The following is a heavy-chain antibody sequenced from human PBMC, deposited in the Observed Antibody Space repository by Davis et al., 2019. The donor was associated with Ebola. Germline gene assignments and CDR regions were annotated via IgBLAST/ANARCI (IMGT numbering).Heavy chain of an antibody. CDR3: ARDLNWFDS. Sequence: SQTLSLTCAISGDSVSSRSAAWNWIRQSPSRGLEWLGKTYYRSKWYTDYALSVKSRIVINPDTSKNQFSLQLNYVTPDDTAVYYCARDLNWFDSWGQGTLVTVSS. CDR2: TYYRSKWYT. J-gene: IGHJ5*01. V-gene: IGHV6-1*01. CDR1: GDSVSSRSAA.